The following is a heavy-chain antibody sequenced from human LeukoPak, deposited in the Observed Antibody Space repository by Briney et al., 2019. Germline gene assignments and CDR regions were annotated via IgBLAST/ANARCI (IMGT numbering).Heavy chain of an antibody. Sequence: SETLSLTCAVSGGSISSGGYSWSWIRQPPGKGLEWIGYIYHSGSTYYNPSLKSRATISVDRSKNQFSLKLSSVTAADTAVYYCARAHYGSGSYSFDYWGQGTLVTVSS. CDR1: GGSISSGGYS. CDR2: IYHSGST. J-gene: IGHJ4*02. CDR3: ARAHYGSGSYSFDY. D-gene: IGHD3-10*01. V-gene: IGHV4-30-2*01.